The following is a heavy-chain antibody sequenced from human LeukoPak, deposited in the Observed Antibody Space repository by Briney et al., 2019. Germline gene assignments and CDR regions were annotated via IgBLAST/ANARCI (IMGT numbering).Heavy chain of an antibody. D-gene: IGHD3-9*01. CDR3: ARGVLRYFDWFPFDY. CDR2: IYYSGST. J-gene: IGHJ4*02. CDR1: GGSLSSFY. Sequence: SETLSLTCNVSGGSLSSFYWSWIRQPPGKGLEWIGYIYYSGSTTYNPSLKSRVTISVDMSKNQFSLKLSSVTAADTAVYYCARGVLRYFDWFPFDYWGQGTLVTVSS. V-gene: IGHV4-59*08.